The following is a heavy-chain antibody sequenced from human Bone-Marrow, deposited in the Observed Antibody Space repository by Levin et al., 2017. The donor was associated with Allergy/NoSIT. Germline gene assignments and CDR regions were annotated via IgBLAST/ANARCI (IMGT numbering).Heavy chain of an antibody. CDR2: IYSGDNT. V-gene: IGHV3-53*01. J-gene: IGHJ4*02. CDR3: ARSAATALYYFDS. Sequence: GSLRLSCVASGFAISRDYMSWVRQAPGKGLEWVSLIYSGDNTYYADSVKGRFTISRDTSKNTLFLQMNSLTAEDTAVYFCARSAATALYYFDSWGQGALVTVSS. CDR1: GFAISRDY. D-gene: IGHD1-26*01.